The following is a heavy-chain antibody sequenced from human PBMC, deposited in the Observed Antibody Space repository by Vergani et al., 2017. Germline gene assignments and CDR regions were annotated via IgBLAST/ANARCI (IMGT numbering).Heavy chain of an antibody. CDR2: ISSSSSYI. CDR3: ARDRAGVRGVIDY. D-gene: IGHD3-10*01. J-gene: IGHJ4*02. V-gene: IGHV3-21*01. CDR1: GFTFSSFS. Sequence: EVQLLESGGGLVKLGGSLRLSCAASGFTFSSFSMNWVRQAPGKGLEWVSSISSSSSYIYYADSVKGRFTISRDNAKNSLYLQMNSLRAEDTAVYYCARDRAGVRGVIDYWGQGTLVTVSS.